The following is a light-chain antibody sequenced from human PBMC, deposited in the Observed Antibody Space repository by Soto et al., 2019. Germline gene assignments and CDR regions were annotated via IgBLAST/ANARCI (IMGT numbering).Light chain of an antibody. CDR2: GAS. CDR3: PPYRISPPDT. V-gene: IGKV3-15*01. Sequence: EIVMTQSPAALSSSPGERATLSCRASQSVRSNLAWYQQKPGQAPRLLIYGASTMSTGIPARFSGSGPGTDFTLTISSLQSEDFAVYYCPPYRISPPDTLGQGTKVEIK. J-gene: IGKJ2*01. CDR1: QSVRSN.